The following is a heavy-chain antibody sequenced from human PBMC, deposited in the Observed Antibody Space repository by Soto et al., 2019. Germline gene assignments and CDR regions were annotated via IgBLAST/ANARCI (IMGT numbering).Heavy chain of an antibody. V-gene: IGHV3-30-3*01. CDR2: ISYDGSNK. CDR1: GFTFSSYA. Sequence: QVQLVESGGGVVQPGRSLRLSCAASGFTFSSYAMHWVRQAPGKGLEWVAVISYDGSNKYYADSVKGRFTISRDNSKNTLYLQMNSLRAEDTAVYYCARPKYLPPVRRVIIPPHYGMDVWGQGTTVTVSS. CDR3: ARPKYLPPVRRVIIPPHYGMDV. J-gene: IGHJ6*02. D-gene: IGHD3-10*01.